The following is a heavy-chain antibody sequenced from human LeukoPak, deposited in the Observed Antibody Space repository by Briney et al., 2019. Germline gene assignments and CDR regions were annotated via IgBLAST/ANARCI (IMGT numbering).Heavy chain of an antibody. Sequence: GESLKISCKASAYSFTNYWIAWLRQKPGRGLEWMGIMLPGESEITSSPPFEGHVTTPADTSISTANLEWYSLKPSDSATYYCAKTIASLGSGARYFDPWGQGTMITVSS. J-gene: IGHJ5*02. CDR3: AKTIASLGSGARYFDP. CDR1: AYSFTNYW. CDR2: MLPGESEI. D-gene: IGHD5/OR15-5a*01. V-gene: IGHV5-51*01.